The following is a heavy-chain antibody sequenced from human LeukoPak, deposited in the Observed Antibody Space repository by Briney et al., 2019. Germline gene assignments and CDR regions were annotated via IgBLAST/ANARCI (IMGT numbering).Heavy chain of an antibody. V-gene: IGHV1-46*01. Sequence: EASVKVSCKASGYTFTSYYMHWVRQAPGQGLEWIGIINPSGGSTSYAQKFQGRVTMTRDASTSTVYMELSSLRSEDTAVYYCAREGEMATDRGWFDPWGQGTLVTVSS. CDR3: AREGEMATDRGWFDP. J-gene: IGHJ5*02. CDR1: GYTFTSYY. D-gene: IGHD5-24*01. CDR2: INPSGGST.